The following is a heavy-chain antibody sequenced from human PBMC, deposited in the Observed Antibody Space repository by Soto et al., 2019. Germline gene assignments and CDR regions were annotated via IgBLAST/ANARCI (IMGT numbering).Heavy chain of an antibody. CDR1: GFTFSSYG. CDR3: ARDVKYGSYLDY. D-gene: IGHD1-26*01. V-gene: IGHV3-33*01. J-gene: IGHJ4*02. CDR2: IWYDGSNK. Sequence: GGSLRLSCAASGFTFSSYGMHWVRQAPGKGLEWVAVIWYDGSNKYYADSVKGRFTISRDNSKNTLYLQMNSLRAEDTAVYYCARDVKYGSYLDYWGQGTLVTVSS.